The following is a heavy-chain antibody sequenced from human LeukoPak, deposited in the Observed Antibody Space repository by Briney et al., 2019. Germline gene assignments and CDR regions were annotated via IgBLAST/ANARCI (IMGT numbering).Heavy chain of an antibody. CDR3: ARAPGYDFWSGYEPPRRDYYYAMDV. J-gene: IGHJ6*02. V-gene: IGHV3-21*01. CDR1: GFTFRSNS. D-gene: IGHD3-3*01. CDR2: ISSSSNYI. Sequence: PGGSLRLSYAASGFTFRSNSMNWVRQAPGKGLEWVSCISSSSNYIYYADSVKGRFTISRDNAKNSLYLQMNSLRAEDTAVYYCARAPGYDFWSGYEPPRRDYYYAMDVWGQGTTVTVSS.